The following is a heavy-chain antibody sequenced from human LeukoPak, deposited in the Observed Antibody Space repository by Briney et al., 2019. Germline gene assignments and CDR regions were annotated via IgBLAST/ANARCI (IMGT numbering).Heavy chain of an antibody. J-gene: IGHJ2*01. CDR2: IYYSGST. CDR3: AKPSPEEGALLWFGELLGPFDL. V-gene: IGHV4-39*07. Sequence: PSETLSLTCTVSGGSISSSSYYWGWIRQPPGKGLEWIGSIYYSGSTYYNPSLKSRVTISVDTSKNQFSLKLSSVTAADTAVYYCAKPSPEEGALLWFGELLGPFDLWGRGTLVTVSS. CDR1: GGSISSSSYY. D-gene: IGHD3-10*01.